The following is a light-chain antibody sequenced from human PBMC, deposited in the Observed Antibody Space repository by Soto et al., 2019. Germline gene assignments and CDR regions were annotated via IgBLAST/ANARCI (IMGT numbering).Light chain of an antibody. CDR1: QSVSSY. CDR3: QQRSNWPTT. J-gene: IGKJ1*01. Sequence: DIVLAQAPASLSLSPGESATLSCRASQSVSSYLAWYQQKPGQAPRLLIYDASNRATGIPARFSGSGSGTDFTLTISSLEPEDFAVYYCQQRSNWPTTFGQGTKVDIK. CDR2: DAS. V-gene: IGKV3-11*01.